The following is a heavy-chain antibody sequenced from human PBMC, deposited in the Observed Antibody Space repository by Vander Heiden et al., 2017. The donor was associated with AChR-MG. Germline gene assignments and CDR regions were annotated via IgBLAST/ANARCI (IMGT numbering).Heavy chain of an antibody. CDR1: GFTFSSYA. D-gene: IGHD4-4*01. V-gene: IGHV3-23*01. J-gene: IGHJ4*01. CDR3: VKDYSNYGWGFNY. Sequence: EVQLLESGGGLVQPGGSLRLSCAASGFTFSSYAMSWVRQAPGKGLEWVSAISGSGDGAYYPDAVKGRFTISRDNSKTTMYLQMNRLRAEDTAVYYFVKDYSNYGWGFNYWGHVTLITVSS. CDR2: ISGSGDGA.